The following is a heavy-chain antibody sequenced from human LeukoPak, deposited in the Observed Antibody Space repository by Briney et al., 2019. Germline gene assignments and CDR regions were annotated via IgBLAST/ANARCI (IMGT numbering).Heavy chain of an antibody. D-gene: IGHD3-22*01. V-gene: IGHV4-38-2*01. J-gene: IGHJ3*02. CDR1: GYSISSGYY. Sequence: SGTLSLTCAVSGYSISSGYYCGWIRQPPGKGLEWIGSIYHSGSTYYNPSLKSRVTISVDTSKNQFSLKLSSVTAADTAVYYCARTPHYYDSKGAFDIWGQGTMVTVSS. CDR3: ARTPHYYDSKGAFDI. CDR2: IYHSGST.